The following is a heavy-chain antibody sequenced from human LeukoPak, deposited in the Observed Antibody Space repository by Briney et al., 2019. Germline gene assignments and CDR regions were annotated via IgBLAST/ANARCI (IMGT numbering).Heavy chain of an antibody. CDR1: GFTFSRYW. CDR2: INSDGSTT. V-gene: IGHV3-74*01. Sequence: GGSLRLSCAASGFTFSRYWMYWVRQAPGKGLVFVSRINSDGSTTNYAGSVKGRFTISRDNAKNTLYLQMNSLRAEDTAVYYCARVSSGSYFGYYYYYMDVWGKGTTVTVSS. D-gene: IGHD1-26*01. CDR3: ARVSSGSYFGYYYYYMDV. J-gene: IGHJ6*03.